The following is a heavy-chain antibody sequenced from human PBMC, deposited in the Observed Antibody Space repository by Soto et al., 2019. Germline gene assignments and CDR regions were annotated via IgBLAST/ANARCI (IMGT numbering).Heavy chain of an antibody. D-gene: IGHD6-6*01. CDR2: ISGSGGST. CDR3: AKEGSSSLYYFDY. CDR1: GFTFSSYA. V-gene: IGHV3-23*01. J-gene: IGHJ4*02. Sequence: GGSLRLSCAASGFTFSSYAMSWVRQAPGKGLEWVSTISGSGGSTYYADSVKGRFTISRDNSKNTLYLQMNSLRGEDTAVYYCAKEGSSSLYYFDYWGQGTLVTVSA.